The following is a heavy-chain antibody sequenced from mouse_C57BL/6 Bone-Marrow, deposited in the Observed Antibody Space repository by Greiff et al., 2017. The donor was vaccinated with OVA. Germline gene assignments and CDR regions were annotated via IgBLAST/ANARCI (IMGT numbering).Heavy chain of an antibody. CDR1: GFTFSDYG. CDR3: ARITTVAWYFDV. CDR2: ISSGSSTI. J-gene: IGHJ1*03. V-gene: IGHV5-17*01. D-gene: IGHD1-1*01. Sequence: EVQLQESGGGLVKPGGSLKLSCAASGFTFSDYGMHWVRQAPEKGLEWVAYISSGSSTIYYADTVKGRFTISRDNAKNTLFLQMTSLRAEDTAMYYCARITTVAWYFDVWGTGTTVTVSS.